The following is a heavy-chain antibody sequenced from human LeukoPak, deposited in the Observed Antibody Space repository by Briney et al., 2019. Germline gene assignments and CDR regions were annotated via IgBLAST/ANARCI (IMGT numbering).Heavy chain of an antibody. V-gene: IGHV1-2*02. CDR1: GYTFTGYY. CDR2: INPNSGGT. J-gene: IGHJ3*02. D-gene: IGHD2-2*01. Sequence: ASVKVSCKASGYTFTGYYMHWVRQAPGQGLEWMGWINPNSGGTNYAQKFQGRVTMTRDTSISTAYMELSRLRSDDTAVYYCARVRATIPIVVVPAAPFGDAFDIWGQGTMVTVSS. CDR3: ARVRATIPIVVVPAAPFGDAFDI.